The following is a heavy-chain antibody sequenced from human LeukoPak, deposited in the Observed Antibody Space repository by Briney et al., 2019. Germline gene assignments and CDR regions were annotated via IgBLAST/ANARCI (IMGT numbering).Heavy chain of an antibody. J-gene: IGHJ4*02. Sequence: HGESLKISCKGSGYSFTSYWIGWVRQMPGKGLEWMGIIYPGDSDTRYSPSFQGQVTISADKSISTAYLQWSSLKASDTAMYYCAETQAYSSGWYYFDYWGQGTLVTVSS. CDR3: AETQAYSSGWYYFDY. D-gene: IGHD6-19*01. CDR1: GYSFTSYW. V-gene: IGHV5-51*01. CDR2: IYPGDSDT.